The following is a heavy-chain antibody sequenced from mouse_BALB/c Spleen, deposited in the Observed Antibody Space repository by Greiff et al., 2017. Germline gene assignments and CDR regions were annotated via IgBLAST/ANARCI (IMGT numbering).Heavy chain of an antibody. V-gene: IGHV1-87*01. D-gene: IGHD3-3*01. Sequence: QVQLQQSGAELARPGASVKLSCKASGYTFTSYWMQWVKQRPGQGLEWIGAIYPGDGDTRYTQKFKGKATLTADKSSSTAYMQLSSLASEDSAVYYCARDRTGAMDYWGQGTSVTVSS. CDR2: IYPGDGDT. CDR3: ARDRTGAMDY. J-gene: IGHJ4*01. CDR1: GYTFTSYW.